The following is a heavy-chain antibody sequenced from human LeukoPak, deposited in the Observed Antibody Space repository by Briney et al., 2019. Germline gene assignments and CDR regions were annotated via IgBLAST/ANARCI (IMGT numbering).Heavy chain of an antibody. J-gene: IGHJ4*02. V-gene: IGHV3-30*02. CDR1: GFTFNRYS. Sequence: GGSLRLSCAASGFTFNRYSMHWVRQAPGKGLEWVAFIRYDGTNTYYSDSVKGRFTISRDNSKNTLDLQMNSLTVEDTAVYHCATLGYCSSTSCSDSVDYWGQGTLVTVSS. D-gene: IGHD2-2*03. CDR2: IRYDGTNT. CDR3: ATLGYCSSTSCSDSVDY.